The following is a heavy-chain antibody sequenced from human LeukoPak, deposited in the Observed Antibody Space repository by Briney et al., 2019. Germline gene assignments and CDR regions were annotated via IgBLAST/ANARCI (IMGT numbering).Heavy chain of an antibody. J-gene: IGHJ5*02. D-gene: IGHD2-2*01. Sequence: SETLCLTCAVSGYSISSGYYWGWIRQPPGKGLEWIGSIYHSGSTYYNPSLKSRVTISVDTPKNQFSLKLSSVTAADTAVYYCARDVAALVEVVPAVIGGWFDPWGQGTLVTVSS. CDR1: GYSISSGYY. CDR3: ARDVAALVEVVPAVIGGWFDP. V-gene: IGHV4-38-2*02. CDR2: IYHSGST.